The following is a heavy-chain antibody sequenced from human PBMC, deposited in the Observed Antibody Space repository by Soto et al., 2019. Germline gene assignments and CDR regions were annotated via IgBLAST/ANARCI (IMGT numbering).Heavy chain of an antibody. CDR1: GFTFSSYW. V-gene: IGHV3-74*01. CDR3: ARDYSSYGPFDY. CDR2: INSDGSST. Sequence: VGSLRLSCAASGFTFSSYWMHWVRQAPGKGLVWVSRINSDGSSTNYADSVKGRFTISRDNAKNSLYLQMNSLRAEDTAVYYCARDYSSYGPFDYWGQGTLVTVSS. D-gene: IGHD5-18*01. J-gene: IGHJ4*02.